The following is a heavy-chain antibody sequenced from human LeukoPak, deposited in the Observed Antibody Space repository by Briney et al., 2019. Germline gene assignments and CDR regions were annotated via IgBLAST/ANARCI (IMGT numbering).Heavy chain of an antibody. J-gene: IGHJ3*02. D-gene: IGHD3-3*01. CDR1: GFTFSSYS. V-gene: IGHV3-48*01. CDR3: AREGTIFGPDDAFDI. CDR2: ISSSSSTI. Sequence: GGSLRLSCAASGFTFSSYSMNWVRQAPGKGLEWVSYISSSSSTIYYADSVKGRFTISRDNAKNSLYLQMNSLRAEDTAVYYCAREGTIFGPDDAFDIWGQGTMVTVSS.